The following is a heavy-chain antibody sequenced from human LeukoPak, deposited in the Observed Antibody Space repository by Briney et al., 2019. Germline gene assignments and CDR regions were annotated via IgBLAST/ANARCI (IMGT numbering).Heavy chain of an antibody. V-gene: IGHV3-53*05. CDR3: ARGGGVVPAQFQFDP. D-gene: IGHD2-2*01. J-gene: IGHJ5*02. CDR1: GFIVSSNY. CDR2: IYSGGST. Sequence: PGGSLRLSCAASGFIVSSNYMSWVRQAPGKGLEWVSVIYSGGSTYYADSVKGRFTISRDNSKNTLYLQMNSLRAEDTAVYYRARGGGVVPAQFQFDPWGQGTLVTVSS.